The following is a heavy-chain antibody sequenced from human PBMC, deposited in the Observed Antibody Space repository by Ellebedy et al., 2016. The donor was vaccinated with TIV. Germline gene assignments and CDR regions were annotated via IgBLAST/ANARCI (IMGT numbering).Heavy chain of an antibody. D-gene: IGHD5-18*01. CDR1: GFLFSNYA. Sequence: GGSLRLSXAASGFLFSNYAMAWVRQAPGTGLTWISSISASGGEIHYAEPVRGRFTISRDNSRKTVYLQMNSLRVDDTALYYCARRSGYSYGHIDSWGQGTLVTVSS. CDR3: ARRSGYSYGHIDS. CDR2: ISASGGEI. V-gene: IGHV3-23*01. J-gene: IGHJ4*02.